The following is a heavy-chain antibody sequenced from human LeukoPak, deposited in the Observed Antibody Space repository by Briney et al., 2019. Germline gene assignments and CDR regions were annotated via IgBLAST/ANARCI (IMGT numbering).Heavy chain of an antibody. CDR1: GGSFSGYY. CDR3: ARDTIRPAWDSSGYYYFDY. J-gene: IGHJ4*02. V-gene: IGHV4-34*01. D-gene: IGHD3-22*01. Sequence: SETLSLTCAVYGGSFSGYYWSWIRQPPGKGLEWIGEINHSGSTNYNPSLKSRVAISVDTSKNQFSLKLSSVTAADTAVYYCARDTIRPAWDSSGYYYFDYWGQGTLVTVSS. CDR2: INHSGST.